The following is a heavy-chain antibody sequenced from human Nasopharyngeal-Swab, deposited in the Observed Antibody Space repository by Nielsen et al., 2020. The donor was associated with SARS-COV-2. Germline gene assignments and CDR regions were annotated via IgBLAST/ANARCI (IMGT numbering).Heavy chain of an antibody. CDR3: ATGPAVADQYYYYYGMDV. J-gene: IGHJ6*02. Sequence: ASVKVSCKVSGYTLTELSMHWVRQAPGKGLEWMGGFDPEDGETIYVQKFQGRVTMTEDTSTDTAYMELSSLRSEDTAVYYCATGPAVADQYYYYYGMDVWGQGTTVTVSS. CDR2: FDPEDGET. D-gene: IGHD6-19*01. CDR1: GYTLTELS. V-gene: IGHV1-24*01.